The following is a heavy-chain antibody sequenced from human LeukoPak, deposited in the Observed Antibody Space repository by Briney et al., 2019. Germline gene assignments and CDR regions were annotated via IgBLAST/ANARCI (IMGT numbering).Heavy chain of an antibody. CDR1: GGTFSSYA. CDR2: IIPIFGTA. Sequence: SVKVSCKASGGTFSSYAISWVRQAPGQGLEWMGGIIPIFGTANYAQKFQGRVTITADKSTSTAYMELSSLRSEGTAVYYCARAQTTVVTPEPLDYWGQGTLVTVSS. V-gene: IGHV1-69*06. J-gene: IGHJ4*02. CDR3: ARAQTTVVTPEPLDY. D-gene: IGHD4-23*01.